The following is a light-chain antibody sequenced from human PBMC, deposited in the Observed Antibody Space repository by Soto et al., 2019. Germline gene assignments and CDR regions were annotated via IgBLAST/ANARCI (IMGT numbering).Light chain of an antibody. Sequence: DIQMTQSPSTLSASVGDRVTITCRASQIISMWLAWYQQKPGKAPELLIYDAFSLASGVPTRFSGSGFGTDFTLTISSLQPDDLATYYCQQYNTYPYTFGKGTKLEIK. CDR2: DAF. CDR1: QIISMW. J-gene: IGKJ2*01. V-gene: IGKV1-5*01. CDR3: QQYNTYPYT.